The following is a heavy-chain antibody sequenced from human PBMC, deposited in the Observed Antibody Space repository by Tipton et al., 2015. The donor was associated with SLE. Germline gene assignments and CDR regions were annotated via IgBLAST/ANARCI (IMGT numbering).Heavy chain of an antibody. J-gene: IGHJ5*02. CDR2: IYYSGST. CDR3: ARARQGGIAARPHWFDP. CDR1: GGSISSHY. V-gene: IGHV4-59*11. Sequence: TLSLTCTASGGSISSHYWSWIRQPPGKGLEWIGYIYYSGSTNYNPSLKSRVTISVDTSKNQFSLKLSSVTAADTAVYYCARARQGGIAARPHWFDPWGQGTLVTVSS. D-gene: IGHD6-6*01.